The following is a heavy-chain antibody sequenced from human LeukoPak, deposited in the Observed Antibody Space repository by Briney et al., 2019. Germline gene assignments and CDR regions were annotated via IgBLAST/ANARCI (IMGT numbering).Heavy chain of an antibody. D-gene: IGHD1-26*01. J-gene: IGHJ4*02. CDR2: ISGSGGST. Sequence: GGSLRLSCAASVFTFSSYAMSWVRQAPGKGLEWVSAISGSGGSTYYADSVKGRFTISRDNSKNTLYLQMNSLRAEDTAVYYCAKDPIYLSRIVGATHLDYWGQGTLVTVSS. CDR3: AKDPIYLSRIVGATHLDY. V-gene: IGHV3-23*01. CDR1: VFTFSSYA.